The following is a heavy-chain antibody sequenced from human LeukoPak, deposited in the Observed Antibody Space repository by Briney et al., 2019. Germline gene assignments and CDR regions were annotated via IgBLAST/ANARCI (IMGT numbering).Heavy chain of an antibody. CDR3: ARNPGYSSSWCDY. D-gene: IGHD6-13*01. V-gene: IGHV4-39*01. J-gene: IGHJ4*02. CDR1: GGSISSSSYY. CDR2: IYYSGST. Sequence: KPSETLSLTCTVSGGSISSSSYYWGWIRQPPGKGLEWIGSIYYSGSTYYNPSLKSRVTISVDTSKNQFSLKLSSVTAADTAVYYCARNPGYSSSWCDYWGQGTLVTVSS.